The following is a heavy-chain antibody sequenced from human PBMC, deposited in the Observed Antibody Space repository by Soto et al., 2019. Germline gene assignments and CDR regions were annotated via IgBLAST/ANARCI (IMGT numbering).Heavy chain of an antibody. Sequence: PWGSLRLSCSASGFTFSTYSMNWVRQAPGKGLEWVAAVSSSSSYIYYADSVKGRFTISRDNAKNSLYLQMSSLRAEDTAVYYCAREYCGGGSCFSKDCWGQGTLVTVSS. CDR3: AREYCGGGSCFSKDC. CDR2: VSSSSSYI. V-gene: IGHV3-21*01. CDR1: GFTFSTYS. D-gene: IGHD2-15*01. J-gene: IGHJ4*02.